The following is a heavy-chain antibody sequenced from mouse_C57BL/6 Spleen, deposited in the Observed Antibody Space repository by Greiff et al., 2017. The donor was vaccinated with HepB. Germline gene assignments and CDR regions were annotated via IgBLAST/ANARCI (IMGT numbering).Heavy chain of an antibody. CDR1: GYTFTSYN. J-gene: IGHJ1*03. CDR3: ARGEIYYDYDGWYFDV. CDR2: IYPGNGDT. D-gene: IGHD2-4*01. Sequence: LQQSGAELVRPGASVKMSCKASGYTFTSYNMHWVKQTPRQGLEWIGAIYPGNGDTSYNQKFKGKATLTVDKSYSTAYMQLSSLTSEESAVYFCARGEIYYDYDGWYFDVWGTGTTVTVSS. V-gene: IGHV1-12*01.